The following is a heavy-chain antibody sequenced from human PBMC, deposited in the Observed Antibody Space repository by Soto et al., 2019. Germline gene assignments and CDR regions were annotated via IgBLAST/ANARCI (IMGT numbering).Heavy chain of an antibody. V-gene: IGHV3-11*05. CDR2: ISSSSSYT. CDR1: GFTFSDYY. J-gene: IGHJ4*02. CDR3: ARVGSSSWSYYFDY. D-gene: IGHD6-13*01. Sequence: QVQLVESGGGLVKPGGSLRLSCAASGFTFSDYYMSWIRQAPGKGLEWVSYISSSSSYTNYADSVKGRFTISRDNAKNSLYLQMNGLRAEDTAVYYCARVGSSSWSYYFDYWGQGTLVTVSS.